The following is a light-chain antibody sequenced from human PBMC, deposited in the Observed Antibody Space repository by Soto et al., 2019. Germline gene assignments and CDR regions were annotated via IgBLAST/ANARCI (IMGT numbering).Light chain of an antibody. V-gene: IGLV2-23*01. CDR2: EGS. Sequence: QSALTQPASVSGSPGQSITISCTGTSSDVGGYNLVSWYQQHPGKAPKLMIYEGSKRPSGVSNRFTGSKSGNTASLTISGLQAEDEADYYCCSYASSSTYVFGTGTKLTVL. CDR3: CSYASSSTYV. J-gene: IGLJ1*01. CDR1: SSDVGGYNL.